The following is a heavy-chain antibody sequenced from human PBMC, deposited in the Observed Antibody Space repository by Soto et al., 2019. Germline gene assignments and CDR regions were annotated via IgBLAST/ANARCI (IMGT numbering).Heavy chain of an antibody. D-gene: IGHD6-6*01. CDR2: IYYSGST. V-gene: IGHV4-39*01. J-gene: IGHJ6*03. Sequence: SETLSLTCTVSGGSISSSSYYWGWIRQPPGKGLEWIGRIYYSGSTYYNPSLKSRVTISVATSKNQFSLKLSSVTAADTAVYYCARQSSSSTRPYYYYYYYMDVWGKGTTVTAP. CDR3: ARQSSSSTRPYYYYYYYMDV. CDR1: GGSISSSSYY.